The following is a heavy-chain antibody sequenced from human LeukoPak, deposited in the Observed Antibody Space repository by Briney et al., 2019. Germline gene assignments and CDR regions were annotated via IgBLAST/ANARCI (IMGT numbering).Heavy chain of an antibody. CDR3: AREYSGSYYYGMDV. D-gene: IGHD1-26*01. V-gene: IGHV3-30-3*01. Sequence: GGSLRLSCAASGFTLSSYAMHWVRQAPGKGLEWVAVISYDGSNKYYADSVKGRFTISRDNSKNTLYLQMNSLRAEDTAVYYCAREYSGSYYYGMDVWGQGTTVTVSS. CDR2: ISYDGSNK. CDR1: GFTLSSYA. J-gene: IGHJ6*02.